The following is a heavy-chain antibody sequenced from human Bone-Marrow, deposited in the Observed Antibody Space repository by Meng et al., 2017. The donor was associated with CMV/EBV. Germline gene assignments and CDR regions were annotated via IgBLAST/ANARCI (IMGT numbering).Heavy chain of an antibody. Sequence: ASVKVSCKASGYTFINHDINWVRQAAGQGLEWMGWMNSNSGNTGYAQKFQGRVTMTRDTSESTAYMELRSLRFEDTATYYCARDNNWGPDYWGQGTTVTVSS. CDR1: GYTFINHD. J-gene: IGHJ4*03. D-gene: IGHD7-27*01. CDR3: ARDNNWGPDY. CDR2: MNSNSGNT. V-gene: IGHV1-8*01.